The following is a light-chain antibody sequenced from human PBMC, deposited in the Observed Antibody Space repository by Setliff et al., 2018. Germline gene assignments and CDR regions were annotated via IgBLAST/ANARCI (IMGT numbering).Light chain of an antibody. Sequence: QSVLTQPASVSGSPGQSITISCTGTSSDVGLYNLVSWYQQHPGKAPKLIIYEVTKRPSGVSDRFSGSKSGNTASLTISGLQPEDEADYHCSSYTVKSTVIFAGGTKATVL. V-gene: IGLV2-23*02. J-gene: IGLJ2*01. CDR1: SSDVGLYNL. CDR3: SSYTVKSTVI. CDR2: EVT.